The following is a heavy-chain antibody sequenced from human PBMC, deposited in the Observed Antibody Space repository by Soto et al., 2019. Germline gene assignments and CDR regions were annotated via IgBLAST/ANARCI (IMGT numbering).Heavy chain of an antibody. Sequence: PGGSLRLSCAASGFTFDDYAMHWVRQAPGKGLEWVSLISWDGGSTYYADSVKGRFTISRDNSKNSLYLQMNSLRAEDTALYYCAKDVSGSPPYGMDVWGQGTTVTVYS. CDR1: GFTFDDYA. D-gene: IGHD6-13*01. CDR3: AKDVSGSPPYGMDV. V-gene: IGHV3-43D*04. CDR2: ISWDGGST. J-gene: IGHJ6*02.